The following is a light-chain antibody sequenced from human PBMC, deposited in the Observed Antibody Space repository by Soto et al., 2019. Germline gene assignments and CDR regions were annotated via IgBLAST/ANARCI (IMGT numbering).Light chain of an antibody. CDR1: NSNNGSNY. CDR3: AAWDDSLSGFYV. Sequence: QSGLAQPPSTSGAPGQRVTISCSGSNSNNGSNYVYWYQQLPGTAPKLLIYRNNQRPSGVPDRFSGSKSGTSASLAISGLRSEDEADYYCAAWDDSLSGFYVFGTGT. CDR2: RNN. J-gene: IGLJ1*01. V-gene: IGLV1-47*01.